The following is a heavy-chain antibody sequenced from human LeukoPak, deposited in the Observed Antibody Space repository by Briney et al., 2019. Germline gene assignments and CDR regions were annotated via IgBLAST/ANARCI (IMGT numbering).Heavy chain of an antibody. CDR2: IIPIFGTT. J-gene: IGHJ5*02. CDR3: ASQYYYVSGSYYGRA. CDR1: GGTFTSYA. D-gene: IGHD3-10*01. Sequence: SVKVSCKASGGTFTSYAISWVRQAPGQGLEWTGGIIPIFGTTNYAQKFQGRVTITADKSTTTAYMELSSLRSEDTAVYYCASQYYYVSGSYYGRAWGQGTLVTVSS. V-gene: IGHV1-69*06.